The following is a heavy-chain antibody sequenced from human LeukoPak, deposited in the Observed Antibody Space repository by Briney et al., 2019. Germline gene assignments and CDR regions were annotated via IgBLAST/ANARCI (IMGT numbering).Heavy chain of an antibody. CDR1: GYTFTSYD. CDR3: ARALYDFWSGYYWNLDY. V-gene: IGHV1-8*03. D-gene: IGHD3-3*01. J-gene: IGHJ4*02. CDR2: MNPNSGNT. Sequence: ASVKVSCKASGYTFTSYDINWVRQATGQGLEWMGWMNPNSGNTGYAQKFQGRVTITRNTSISTAYMELSSLRSEDAAVYYCARALYDFWSGYYWNLDYWGQGTLVTVSS.